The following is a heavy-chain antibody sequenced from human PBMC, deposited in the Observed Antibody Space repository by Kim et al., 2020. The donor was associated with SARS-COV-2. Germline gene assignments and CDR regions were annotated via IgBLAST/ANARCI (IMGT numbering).Heavy chain of an antibody. CDR2: IYTSGST. Sequence: SETLSLTCTVSGGSISSGSYYWSWIRQPAGKGLEWIGRIYTSGSTNYNPSLKSRVTISVDTSKNQFSPKLSSVTAADTAVYYCARSGPDMVRGVIIYYYYYGMDVWGQGTTVTVSS. CDR1: GGSISSGSYY. D-gene: IGHD3-10*01. CDR3: ARSGPDMVRGVIIYYYYYGMDV. J-gene: IGHJ6*02. V-gene: IGHV4-61*02.